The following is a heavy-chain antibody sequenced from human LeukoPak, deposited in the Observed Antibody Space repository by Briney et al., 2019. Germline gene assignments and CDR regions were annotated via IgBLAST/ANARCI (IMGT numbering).Heavy chain of an antibody. D-gene: IGHD3-16*01. Sequence: GGSLRLSCAGSGFTFTRYGMHWVREAPGKGLEWVAVISYDGSYTYHADSVKGRFTISRDNSKNTLFLQMNSLRAEDTAVYYCAKDDSTLGQSVNHYFDYWGQGTLVTVSS. CDR2: ISYDGSYT. CDR3: AKDDSTLGQSVNHYFDY. CDR1: GFTFTRYG. V-gene: IGHV3-30*18. J-gene: IGHJ4*02.